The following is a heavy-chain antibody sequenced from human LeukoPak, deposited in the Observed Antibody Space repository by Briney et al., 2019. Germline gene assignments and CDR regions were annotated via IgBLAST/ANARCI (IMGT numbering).Heavy chain of an antibody. CDR1: GFHFDDYG. Sequence: LSLTCAASGFHFDDYGMGWVRQGPGKGLEWVAGINWNSGSTDYGDSVKGRFSISRDNARNSLFLQMDSLRAEDTALYYCARGISGYYYFDYWGQGISVTVSS. J-gene: IGHJ4*02. CDR3: ARGISGYYYFDY. D-gene: IGHD6-25*01. V-gene: IGHV3-20*04. CDR2: INWNSGST.